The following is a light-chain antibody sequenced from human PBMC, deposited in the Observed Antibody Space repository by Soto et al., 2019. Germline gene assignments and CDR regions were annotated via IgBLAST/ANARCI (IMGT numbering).Light chain of an antibody. Sequence: DIVMTQSPATLSLSPGERATLSCRASQNVRSSLAWFQQRPGQAPRLLIHGASTRATGVPARFSGSGSGTEFTLTISGLRSEDSATYYCQQYNAWPPLITFGPGTKVDLK. J-gene: IGKJ3*01. CDR2: GAS. V-gene: IGKV3-15*01. CDR3: QQYNAWPPLIT. CDR1: QNVRSS.